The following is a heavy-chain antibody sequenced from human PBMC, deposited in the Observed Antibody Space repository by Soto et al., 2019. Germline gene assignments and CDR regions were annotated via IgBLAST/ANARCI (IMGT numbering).Heavy chain of an antibody. CDR2: ISGSGGRT. CDR3: APLAADQQVAYHFDY. D-gene: IGHD2-8*02. V-gene: IGHV3-23*01. J-gene: IGHJ4*02. Sequence: EVQLLESGGGLVQPGGSLRLSCAASGFTFSSYGMSWVRQDPGKGLEWVSTISGSGGRTYHADSVKGRFTISRDNSKNTLYLHMNSLRAEDTAVYYCAPLAADQQVAYHFDYRGQGTLVTASS. CDR1: GFTFSSYG.